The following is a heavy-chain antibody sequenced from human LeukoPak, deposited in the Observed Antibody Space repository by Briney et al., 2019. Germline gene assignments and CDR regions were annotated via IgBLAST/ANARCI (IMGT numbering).Heavy chain of an antibody. CDR2: IWYDGSNK. CDR3: ARDRWRYGSGSYYNDY. CDR1: GFTFSSYG. J-gene: IGHJ4*02. Sequence: GGSLRLSCAASGFTFSSYGMHWVRQAPGKGLGWVAVIWYDGSNKYYADSVKGRFTISRDNSKNTLYLQMNSLRAEDTAVYYCARDRWRYGSGSYYNDYWGQGTLVTVSS. V-gene: IGHV3-33*01. D-gene: IGHD3-10*01.